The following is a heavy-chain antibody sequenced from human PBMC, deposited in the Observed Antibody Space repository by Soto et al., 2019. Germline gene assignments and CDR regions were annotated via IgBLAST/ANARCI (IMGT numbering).Heavy chain of an antibody. V-gene: IGHV3-21*01. J-gene: IGHJ4*02. D-gene: IGHD2-2*01. CDR2: VSKSDYT. CDR3: AREDSIIIPAVSDF. CDR1: GFTFNNYG. Sequence: PGGSLRLSCAVSGFTFNNYGIDWVRQAPGTGLEWVSSVSKSDYTYYSDSVKGRFTISRDNAKNSVSLQMNTLRAEDTAVYYCAREDSIIIPAVSDFWGQGALVTVSS.